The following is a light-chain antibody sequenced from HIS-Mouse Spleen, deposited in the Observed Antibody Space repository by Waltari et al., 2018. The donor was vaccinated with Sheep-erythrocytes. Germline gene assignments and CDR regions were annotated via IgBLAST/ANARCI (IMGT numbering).Light chain of an antibody. CDR2: SNN. CDR3: AAWDDSLNGPV. J-gene: IGLJ3*02. Sequence: QSVLTQPPSASGTPGQRVTIPCSGSSSNIGSHTVHWYQQLPGTAPKLLIYSNNQRPSGVPDRFSGSKSGTSASLAISGLQSEDEADYYCAAWDDSLNGPVFGGGTKLTVL. V-gene: IGLV1-44*01. CDR1: SSNIGSHT.